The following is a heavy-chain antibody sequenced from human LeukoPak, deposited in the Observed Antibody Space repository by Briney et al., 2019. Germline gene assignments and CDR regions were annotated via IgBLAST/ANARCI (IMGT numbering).Heavy chain of an antibody. J-gene: IGHJ4*02. CDR2: ISYDGSNK. Sequence: PSGRSLRLSCAASGFTFSSYAMHWVRQAPGKGLEWVAVISYDGSNKYYADSVKGRFTISRDNSKNTLYLQMNSLRAEDTAVYYCAKDYRGYSYGRPIDYWGQGTLVTVSS. D-gene: IGHD5-18*01. CDR1: GFTFSSYA. CDR3: AKDYRGYSYGRPIDY. V-gene: IGHV3-30*04.